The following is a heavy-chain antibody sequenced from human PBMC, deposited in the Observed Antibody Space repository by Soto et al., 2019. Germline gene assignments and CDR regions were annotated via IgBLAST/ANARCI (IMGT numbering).Heavy chain of an antibody. CDR1: GFTFSSYA. V-gene: IGHV3-30-3*01. J-gene: IGHJ2*01. CDR3: ARAFNYYDTTGYYLSWYFDL. CDR2: ISYDGGKQ. D-gene: IGHD3-22*01. Sequence: SLRLSCAASGFTFSSYAMHWVRQAPGKGLEWVALISYDGGKQFYADSVKGRFTISRDNSKNTLYLQMNSLRAEDTAVNYCARAFNYYDTTGYYLSWYFDLWGRGTLVTVSS.